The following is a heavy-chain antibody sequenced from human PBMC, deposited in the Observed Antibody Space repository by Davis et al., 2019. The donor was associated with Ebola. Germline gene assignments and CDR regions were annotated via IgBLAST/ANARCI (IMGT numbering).Heavy chain of an antibody. V-gene: IGHV4-59*01. CDR1: GRTMTNYY. CDR2: IFYAGNT. CDR3: ARGGQGEPLDN. J-gene: IGHJ4*02. Sequence: PSETLSLTCAVSGRTMTNYYWRWIRQPPGKGLEWLGYIFYAGNTCSTPSLRDVVTISVDTSKNQFSLRLSLVTAADTAIYFCARGGQGEPLDNWGRGTLVAVSS. D-gene: IGHD3-16*01.